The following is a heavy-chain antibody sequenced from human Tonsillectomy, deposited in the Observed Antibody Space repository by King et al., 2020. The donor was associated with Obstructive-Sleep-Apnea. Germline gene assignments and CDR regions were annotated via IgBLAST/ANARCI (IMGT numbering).Heavy chain of an antibody. J-gene: IGHJ6*02. CDR3: ARPSGTCWDCMDV. Sequence: VQLVESGAEVKKPGESLNISCKGSGYSFTSYWIGWVRQLPGKGLEWMGIIYPGDSDTRYSPSFQGQVTIPADKSIRTAYLQWSSLKASDTAMYYCARPSGTCWDCMDVWGQGTTVTVSS. D-gene: IGHD1-14*01. V-gene: IGHV5-51*01. CDR2: IYPGDSDT. CDR1: GYSFTSYW.